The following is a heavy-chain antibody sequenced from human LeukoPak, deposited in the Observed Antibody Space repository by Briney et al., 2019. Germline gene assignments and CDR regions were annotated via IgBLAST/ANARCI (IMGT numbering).Heavy chain of an antibody. J-gene: IGHJ4*02. D-gene: IGHD3-22*01. V-gene: IGHV1-69*05. Sequence: SVKASCKASGGTFSSYAISWVRQAPGQGLEWMGGIIPIFGTTNYAQKFQGRVTIATDESTSTAYMELSSLRSEDTAVYYCARATQYYYDSTGYPAFDYWGQGTLVTVSS. CDR1: GGTFSSYA. CDR2: IIPIFGTT. CDR3: ARATQYYYDSTGYPAFDY.